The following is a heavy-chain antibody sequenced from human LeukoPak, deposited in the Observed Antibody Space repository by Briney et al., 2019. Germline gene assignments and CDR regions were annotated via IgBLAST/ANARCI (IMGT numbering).Heavy chain of an antibody. Sequence: ASVKVSCKASGYTFTGYYMHWVRQAPGQGLEWMGIINPSGGSTSYAQKFQGRVTMTRDMSTSTDYMELSSLRSEDTAVYYCTRDNSVEDTAWWFDPWGQGTLVTVSS. CDR2: INPSGGST. D-gene: IGHD4-23*01. J-gene: IGHJ5*02. V-gene: IGHV1-46*01. CDR1: GYTFTGYY. CDR3: TRDNSVEDTAWWFDP.